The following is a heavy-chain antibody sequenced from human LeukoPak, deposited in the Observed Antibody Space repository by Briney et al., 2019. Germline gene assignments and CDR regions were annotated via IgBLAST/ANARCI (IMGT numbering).Heavy chain of an antibody. Sequence: PGGSLTLSCAASRFTFSSYWMHWVRHVPGKGLVWVSHINSGESSTSYADSVKGRFTISRDNAKNRLYLKMKRLRAEDTAMYYCARMRVVAGTIGDGMDVWGQGNTVTVS. CDR1: RFTFSSYW. CDR2: INSGESST. J-gene: IGHJ6*02. V-gene: IGHV3-74*01. D-gene: IGHD6-19*01. CDR3: ARMRVVAGTIGDGMDV.